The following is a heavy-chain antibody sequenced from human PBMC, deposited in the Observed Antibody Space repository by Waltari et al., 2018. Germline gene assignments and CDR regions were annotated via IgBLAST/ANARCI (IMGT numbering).Heavy chain of an antibody. Sequence: EVQLVESGGGLVQPGGSLRLSCAASGFTFTTYWMSWVRQAPGKGLEWVANIKYDASEKYYVDSVKGRFIISRDNAKNSLDLQMNSLRVEDTAMYYCARDHVYTYGTGWDAPDFLGQGAMVTVSS. V-gene: IGHV3-7*01. J-gene: IGHJ3*01. CDR1: GFTFTTYW. CDR2: IKYDASEK. D-gene: IGHD5-18*01. CDR3: ARDHVYTYGTGWDAPDF.